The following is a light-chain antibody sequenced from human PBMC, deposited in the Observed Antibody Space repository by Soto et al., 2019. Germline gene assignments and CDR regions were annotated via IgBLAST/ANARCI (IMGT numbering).Light chain of an antibody. CDR1: QSVSSN. CDR3: QQYNNWPI. Sequence: EIVMTQSPATLSVSPGERATLYCRASQSVSSNLAWYQQKPGQAPRLLIYGASTRATGIPARFSGSVSGTEFTLTISSLQSEDFAVYYCQQYNNWPIFGGGTKVDIK. V-gene: IGKV3-15*01. J-gene: IGKJ4*01. CDR2: GAS.